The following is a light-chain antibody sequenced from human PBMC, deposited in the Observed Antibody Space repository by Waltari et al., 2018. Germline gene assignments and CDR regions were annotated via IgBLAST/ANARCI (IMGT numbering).Light chain of an antibody. CDR3: QQYYSGPYT. CDR2: WAS. V-gene: IGKV4-1*01. CDR1: QSVFHGANDKNY. J-gene: IGKJ2*01. Sequence: DIMMTQSPDSLTVSLGERANISCKSSQSVFHGANDKNYLAWFQQKAGQPPKLLIHWASTRQSGVPDRFSGSGTETDFTLTISALQAEDVAVYYCQQYYSGPYTFGQGTRLEIK.